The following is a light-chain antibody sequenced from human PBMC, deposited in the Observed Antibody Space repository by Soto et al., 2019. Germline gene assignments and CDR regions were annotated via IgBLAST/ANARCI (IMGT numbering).Light chain of an antibody. CDR1: QSVSSSY. V-gene: IGKV3D-20*01. J-gene: IGKJ5*01. CDR3: QQYGSSPIT. Sequence: EIVLTQSPATLSLSPGERATLSCGASQSVSSSYLAWYQQEPGLAPRLLIYDASSRATGIPDRFSGSGSGTDFTLTISRLEPEDFAVYYCQQYGSSPITFGQGTRLEIK. CDR2: DAS.